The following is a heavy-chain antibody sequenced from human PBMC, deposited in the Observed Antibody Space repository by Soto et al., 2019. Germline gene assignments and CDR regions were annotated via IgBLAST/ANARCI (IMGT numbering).Heavy chain of an antibody. CDR3: ARDWGGVAAAGNETS. Sequence: EVQLVESGGGLVKPGGSLRLSCAASGFTFSSYSMNWVRQAPGKGLEWVSSISSSSSYIYYADSVKGRFTISRDNAKNSLYLQMNSLRAEDTAVYYCARDWGGVAAAGNETSGGQGTLVTVSS. CDR1: GFTFSSYS. V-gene: IGHV3-21*01. CDR2: ISSSSSYI. D-gene: IGHD6-13*01. J-gene: IGHJ4*02.